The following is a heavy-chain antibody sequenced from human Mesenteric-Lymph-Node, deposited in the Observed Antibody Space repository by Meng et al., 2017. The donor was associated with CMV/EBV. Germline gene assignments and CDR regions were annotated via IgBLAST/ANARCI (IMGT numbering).Heavy chain of an antibody. V-gene: IGHV4-4*02. CDR1: GGSISSRNW. J-gene: IGHJ1*01. Sequence: LTCAGCGGSISSRNWWSWVRKHPGKGLEWIGEIYHSGSTNYNPSLKSRVTISVDKSKNQFSLKLSSVTAADTAVYYCATGITQYFQHWGQGTLVTVSS. CDR2: IYHSGST. D-gene: IGHD5-24*01. CDR3: ATGITQYFQH.